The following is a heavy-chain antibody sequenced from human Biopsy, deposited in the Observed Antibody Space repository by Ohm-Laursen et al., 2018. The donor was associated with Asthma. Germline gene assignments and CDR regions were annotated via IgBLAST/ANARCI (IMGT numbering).Heavy chain of an antibody. J-gene: IGHJ4*02. D-gene: IGHD2-21*02. CDR3: ARGVDRVTGLLDHFDS. CDR2: VYYSGST. Sequence: GTLSLTCIVSGGSINNFYWSWIRQPPGKGLESIGHVYYSGSTNYNPSLKSRVTISIDASKNQFSLKLTSVAAADTAVYYCARGVDRVTGLLDHFDSWGQGTLVTVSS. V-gene: IGHV4-59*01. CDR1: GGSINNFY.